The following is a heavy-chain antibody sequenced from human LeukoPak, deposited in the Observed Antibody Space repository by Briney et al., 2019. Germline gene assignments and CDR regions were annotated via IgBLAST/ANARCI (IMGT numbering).Heavy chain of an antibody. CDR3: ARVGRDIVVARTTGYYYMDV. V-gene: IGHV3-48*01. J-gene: IGHJ6*03. CDR2: ISSSSSTI. D-gene: IGHD2-2*01. CDR1: GFTFSSYS. Sequence: PGGSLRLSCAASGFTFSSYSMNWVRQAPGKGLEWVSYISSSSSTIYYADSVEGRFTISRDNAKNSLYLQMNSLRAEDTAVYYCARVGRDIVVARTTGYYYMDVWGKGTTVTVSS.